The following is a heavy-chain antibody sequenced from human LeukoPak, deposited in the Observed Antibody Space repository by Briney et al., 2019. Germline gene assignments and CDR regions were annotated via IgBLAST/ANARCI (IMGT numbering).Heavy chain of an antibody. CDR3: ATGGQQLNYFDY. Sequence: GGSLRLSCAASGFTFSRYAMSWVRQAPGKGLEWVSAISGSGGSTYYADSVKGRFTISRDNSKNTLYLQMNSLRAEDMAVYYCATGGQQLNYFDYWGQGTLVTVSS. CDR2: ISGSGGST. V-gene: IGHV3-23*01. J-gene: IGHJ4*02. CDR1: GFTFSRYA. D-gene: IGHD6-13*01.